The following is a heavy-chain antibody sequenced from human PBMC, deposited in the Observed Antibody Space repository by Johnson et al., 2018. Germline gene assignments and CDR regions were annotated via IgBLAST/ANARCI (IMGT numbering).Heavy chain of an antibody. Sequence: QVQLQESGPGLVKPSETLSLTCTVSGGSFSTYYWSWVRQPPGKGLEWIGYIYYSGSTNYNPSLLSRVTISLDPSKNHFSLNLSSVTAADTAVYYCAREKIAGGNLYGMDVWGQGTTVTVSS. CDR2: IYYSGST. CDR1: GGSFSTYY. CDR3: AREKIAGGNLYGMDV. J-gene: IGHJ6*02. D-gene: IGHD2-21*01. V-gene: IGHV4-59*01.